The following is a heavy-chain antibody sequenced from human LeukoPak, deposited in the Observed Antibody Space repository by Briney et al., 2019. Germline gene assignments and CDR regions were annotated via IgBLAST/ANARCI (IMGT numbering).Heavy chain of an antibody. CDR2: IFYSGST. D-gene: IGHD6-13*01. CDR1: GGSISSYY. CDR3: ARVYYSNSYDYWYFDL. J-gene: IGHJ2*01. V-gene: IGHV4-59*01. Sequence: SETLSLTCTVSGGSISSYYWCWIRQPPGKGLERMGYIFYSGSTNYNPTLKSRVTISVDTSKNQFSLQLSSVTAADTAVYYCARVYYSNSYDYWYFDLWGRGTLVTVSS.